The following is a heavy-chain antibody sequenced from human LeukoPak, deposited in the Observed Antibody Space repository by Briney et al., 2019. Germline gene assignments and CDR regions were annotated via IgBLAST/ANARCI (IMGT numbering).Heavy chain of an antibody. V-gene: IGHV3-23*01. D-gene: IGHD4-17*01. CDR2: ISDSGGST. CDR3: VIDPRTVTTRDYNYYGMDV. Sequence: GGSLRLSCAASGFTFSSYAMSWVRQAPGKGLEWVSVISDSGGSTYYADSVKGRFTISRDNSKNTLYLQMNSLRAEDTAVYHCVIDPRTVTTRDYNYYGMDVWGLGTTVTVSS. CDR1: GFTFSSYA. J-gene: IGHJ6*02.